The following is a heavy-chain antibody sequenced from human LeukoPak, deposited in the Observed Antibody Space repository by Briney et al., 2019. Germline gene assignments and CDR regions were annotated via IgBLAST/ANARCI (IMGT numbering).Heavy chain of an antibody. J-gene: IGHJ4*02. Sequence: GGSLRLSCAASGFSFSDSAMHWVRQASGKGLEWVGRIRSKVNSYATAYTASVNGRFTISRDDSKNTAYLQMNSLKSDDTAVYYCTRQTFCSGSDWNLDYWGQGTLVTVSS. CDR1: GFSFSDSA. CDR3: TRQTFCSGSDWNLDY. V-gene: IGHV3-73*01. D-gene: IGHD5-12*01. CDR2: IRSKVNSYAT.